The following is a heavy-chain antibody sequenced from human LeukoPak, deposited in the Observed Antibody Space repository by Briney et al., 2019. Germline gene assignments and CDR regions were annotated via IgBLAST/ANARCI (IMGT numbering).Heavy chain of an antibody. J-gene: IGHJ5*02. Sequence: GGSLRLSCAASGFTFSSYWMSWVRQTPGKGLEWVANIKQDGSEKYYVDSVKGRFTISRDNAKNSLYLQMNSLRAEDTAVYYCARWGERWWQLVRRWFDPWGQGTLVTVSS. CDR3: ARWGERWWQLVRRWFDP. CDR2: IKQDGSEK. CDR1: GFTFSSYW. V-gene: IGHV3-7*03. D-gene: IGHD2-15*01.